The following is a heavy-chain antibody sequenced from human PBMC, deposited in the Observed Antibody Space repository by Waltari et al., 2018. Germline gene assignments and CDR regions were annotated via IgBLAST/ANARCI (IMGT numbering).Heavy chain of an antibody. D-gene: IGHD4-17*01. CDR2: IYYSGST. J-gene: IGHJ4*02. Sequence: QLQLQESGPGLVKPSETLSLTCTVSGGSLRIRSYYWGWIRQPPGKGLEWIGSIYYSGSTYYNPSLKSRVTISVDTSKNQFSLKLSSVTAADTAVYYCARGGGLRWGQGTLVTVSS. CDR1: GGSLRIRSYY. CDR3: ARGGGLR. V-gene: IGHV4-39*07.